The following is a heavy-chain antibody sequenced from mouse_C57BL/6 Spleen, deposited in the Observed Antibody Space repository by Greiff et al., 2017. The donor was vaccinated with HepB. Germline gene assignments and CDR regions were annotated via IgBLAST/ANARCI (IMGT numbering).Heavy chain of an antibody. V-gene: IGHV1-81*01. CDR1: GYTFTSYG. J-gene: IGHJ3*01. CDR3: ANYYGNYRFAY. D-gene: IGHD2-1*01. Sequence: VMLVESGAELARPGASVKLSCKASGYTFTSYGISWVKQRTGQGLEWIGEIYPRSGNTYYNEKFKGKATLTADKSSSTAYMELRSLTSEDSAVYFCANYYGNYRFAYWGQGTLVTVSA. CDR2: IYPRSGNT.